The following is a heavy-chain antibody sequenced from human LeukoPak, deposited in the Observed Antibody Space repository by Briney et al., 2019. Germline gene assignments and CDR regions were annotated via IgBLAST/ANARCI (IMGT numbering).Heavy chain of an antibody. V-gene: IGHV4-59*12. CDR2: IYYSGST. D-gene: IGHD1-26*01. Sequence: SETLSLTCTVSGGSISSYYWSWIRQPPGKGLEWIGYIYYSGSTNYNPSLKSRVTISVDTSKNQFSLKLSSVTAADTAVYYCARELGEDTRFDYWGQGTLVTVSS. J-gene: IGHJ4*02. CDR3: ARELGEDTRFDY. CDR1: GGSISSYY.